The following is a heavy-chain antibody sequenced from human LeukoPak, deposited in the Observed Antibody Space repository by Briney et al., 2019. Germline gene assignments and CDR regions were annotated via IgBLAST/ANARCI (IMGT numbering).Heavy chain of an antibody. V-gene: IGHV1-18*01. Sequence: ASVKVSCKASGYTFTSYGISWVRQAPGQGLEWMGWISAYNGNTNYAQKLQGRVTMTTDTSTSTAYMELRSLRSDDTAVYDCARHYYGSGRLYLPTPYHYPGMDVWGQGTTVTVSS. D-gene: IGHD3-10*01. CDR3: ARHYYGSGRLYLPTPYHYPGMDV. CDR2: ISAYNGNT. J-gene: IGHJ6*02. CDR1: GYTFTSYG.